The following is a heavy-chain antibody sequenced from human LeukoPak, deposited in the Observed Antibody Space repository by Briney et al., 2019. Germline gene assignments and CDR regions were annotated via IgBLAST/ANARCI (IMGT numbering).Heavy chain of an antibody. J-gene: IGHJ4*02. D-gene: IGHD2-15*01. CDR2: IYYSGST. Sequence: SETLSLTCTVSGDSISSSSYYWGWIRQPPGKGLEWIGNIYYSGSTYYNPSLKSRVTISVDTSKSQFSLKLSSVTAADTAVYYCARGIIVVVADPLTRPFDYWGQGTPVIVSS. CDR1: GDSISSSSYY. CDR3: ARGIIVVVADPLTRPFDY. V-gene: IGHV4-39*07.